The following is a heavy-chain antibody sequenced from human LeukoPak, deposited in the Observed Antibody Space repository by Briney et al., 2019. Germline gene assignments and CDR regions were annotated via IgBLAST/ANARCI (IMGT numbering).Heavy chain of an antibody. J-gene: IGHJ5*02. V-gene: IGHV3-23*01. D-gene: IGHD3-10*01. CDR2: ISGSGSNT. Sequence: AGGSLRLSCAASGFTLYSYAMTWVRQAPGKGLEWVSSISGSGSNTYYADSVKGRFTISADKSISTAYLQWSSLKASDTAMYYCARRKRVPNWFDPWGQGTLVTVSS. CDR1: GFTLYSYA. CDR3: ARRKRVPNWFDP.